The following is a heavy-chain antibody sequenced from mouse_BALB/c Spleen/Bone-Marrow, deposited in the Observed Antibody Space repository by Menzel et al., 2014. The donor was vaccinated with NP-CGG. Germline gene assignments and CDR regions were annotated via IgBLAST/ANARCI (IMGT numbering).Heavy chain of an antibody. V-gene: IGHV1S29*02. CDR1: GYTFTDYN. Sequence: EVQLQESGPELVKPGASVKISCKASGYTFTDYNMHWVKQSHGKSLEWIGYIYRYDGGTGYNQKFKSKATLTADNSSSPAYMELRSLTSEDSAVYYCARELGGAYWGQGTPVTVSA. D-gene: IGHD4-1*01. J-gene: IGHJ3*01. CDR2: IYRYDGGT. CDR3: ARELGGAY.